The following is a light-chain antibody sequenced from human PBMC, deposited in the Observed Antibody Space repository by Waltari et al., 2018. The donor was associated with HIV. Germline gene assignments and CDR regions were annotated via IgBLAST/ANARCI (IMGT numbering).Light chain of an antibody. J-gene: IGLJ2*01. V-gene: IGLV3-21*02. Sequence: PGQTARITCGGNNIGSKSVHWYQQRPGQAPVLVIYEDSDRPSGIPERFSGSNSGNTATLTISRVEAGDEADYYCQVWDTSSDHPGVVFGGGTKLTVL. CDR2: EDS. CDR1: NIGSKS. CDR3: QVWDTSSDHPGVV.